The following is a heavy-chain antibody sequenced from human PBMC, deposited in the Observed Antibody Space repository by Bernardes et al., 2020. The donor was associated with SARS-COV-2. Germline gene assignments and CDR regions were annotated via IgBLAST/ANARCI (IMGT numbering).Heavy chain of an antibody. Sequence: GGSLRLSCAASGFTFSSYSMNWVRQAPGKGLEWVSSISSSSSYIYYADSVKGRFTISRDNAKNSLYLQMSSLRSEDTALYYCAKGTTGSGFSGGSDFDYWGLGTLVTVSS. D-gene: IGHD5-12*01. J-gene: IGHJ4*02. CDR2: ISSSSSYI. V-gene: IGHV3-21*04. CDR1: GFTFSSYS. CDR3: AKGTTGSGFSGGSDFDY.